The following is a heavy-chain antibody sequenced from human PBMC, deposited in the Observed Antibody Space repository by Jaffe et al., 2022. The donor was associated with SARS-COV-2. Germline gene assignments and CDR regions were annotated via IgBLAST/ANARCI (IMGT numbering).Heavy chain of an antibody. Sequence: QVQLVESGGGVVQPGRSLRLSCAASGFTFSSYGMHWVRQAPGKGLEWVAVIWYDGSNKYYADSVKGRFTISRDNSKNTLYLQMNSLRAEDTAVYYCARDGSEGATGGYYYYGMDVWGQGTTVTVSS. J-gene: IGHJ6*02. V-gene: IGHV3-33*01. CDR3: ARDGSEGATGGYYYYGMDV. CDR1: GFTFSSYG. CDR2: IWYDGSNK. D-gene: IGHD3-10*01.